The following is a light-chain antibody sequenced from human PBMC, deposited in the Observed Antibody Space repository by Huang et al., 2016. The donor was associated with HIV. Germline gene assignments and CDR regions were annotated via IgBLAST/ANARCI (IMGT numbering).Light chain of an antibody. CDR1: QDISNY. CDR3: QKYNSAPRT. CDR2: SAS. V-gene: IGKV1-27*01. Sequence: DIQMTQSPSSLSASVGDRVTITCRASQDISNYLAWYQQRPGKVPKLLISSASTLQSGVPSRFSGSKSGTDFTLTISSLQPEDVATYYCQKYNSAPRTFGQGTKVEIK. J-gene: IGKJ1*01.